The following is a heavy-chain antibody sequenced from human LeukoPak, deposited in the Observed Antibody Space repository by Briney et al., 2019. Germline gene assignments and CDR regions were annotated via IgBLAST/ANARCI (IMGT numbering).Heavy chain of an antibody. CDR3: ARDGHLRYDYYDSSGDHYFDY. V-gene: IGHV1-69*05. Sequence: ASVKVSCKASGGTFSSYAISWVRQAPGHGLEWMGGIIPIFGTANYAQKFQGRVTITTDESTSTAYMELSSLRSEDTAVYYCARDGHLRYDYYDSSGDHYFDYWGQGTLVTVSS. D-gene: IGHD3-22*01. CDR2: IIPIFGTA. CDR1: GGTFSSYA. J-gene: IGHJ4*02.